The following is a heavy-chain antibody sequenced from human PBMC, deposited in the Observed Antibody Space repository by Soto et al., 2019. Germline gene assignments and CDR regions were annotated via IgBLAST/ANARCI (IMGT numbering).Heavy chain of an antibody. CDR3: AKDPSSGYYHPPLT. D-gene: IGHD3-22*01. Sequence: PGGSLRLSCAASGFSLNDHEMKWVRQAPGKGLEWVAYMSRSGSSVKYADSVKGRFTISTDNAKTYLFLQMHSLRVEDTAVYYCAKDPSSGYYHPPLTWGQGTLVTVSS. CDR1: GFSLNDHE. V-gene: IGHV3-11*04. J-gene: IGHJ5*02. CDR2: MSRSGSSV.